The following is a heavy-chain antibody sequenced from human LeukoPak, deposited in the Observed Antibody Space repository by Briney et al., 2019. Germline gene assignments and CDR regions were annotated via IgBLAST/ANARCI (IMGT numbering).Heavy chain of an antibody. V-gene: IGHV3-33*01. CDR2: KWYGGSNK. J-gene: IGHJ3*02. CDR3: ARRTDDAFDI. CDR1: GFTFSSYG. D-gene: IGHD2-2*01. Sequence: RASLRLSCVASGFTFSSYGMHWVRQAPGKGLEWVALKWYGGSNKYYADSVKGRFTISRDNSKNTMYLQMNSLRAEDTAVYYCARRTDDAFDIWGQGTMVT.